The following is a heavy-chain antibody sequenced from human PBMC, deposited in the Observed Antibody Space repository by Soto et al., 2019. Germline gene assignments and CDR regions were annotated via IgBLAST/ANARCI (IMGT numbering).Heavy chain of an antibody. CDR3: NSYPDFWGGHTPL. D-gene: IGHD3-3*01. CDR2: VKSKADGGTA. CDR1: GFSITNTW. Sequence: EVQLVESGGGLVQPGGSLRLSCAASGFSITNTWMHWVRQAPGKGLEWVGRVKSKADGGTAAYAAPVKGRFTVSRDDSKNTKYLQMNRQKMEDTAVYYCNSYPDFWGGHTPLWGQGTLVTVSS. V-gene: IGHV3-15*07. J-gene: IGHJ4*02.